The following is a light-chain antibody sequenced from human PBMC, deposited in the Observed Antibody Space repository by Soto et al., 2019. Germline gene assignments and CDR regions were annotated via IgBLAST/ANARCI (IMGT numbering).Light chain of an antibody. CDR2: GAS. CDR3: QQYNNWPRT. CDR1: QSVRSN. V-gene: IGKV3-15*01. Sequence: EIVMTQSPATLSVSPGERATLSCRASQSVRSNLAWYQHKPGQAPRLLIYGASTRATGIPDRFSGSGSGTEFTLTISSLQSEDFAVYYCQQYNNWPRTFGQGTKVDIK. J-gene: IGKJ1*01.